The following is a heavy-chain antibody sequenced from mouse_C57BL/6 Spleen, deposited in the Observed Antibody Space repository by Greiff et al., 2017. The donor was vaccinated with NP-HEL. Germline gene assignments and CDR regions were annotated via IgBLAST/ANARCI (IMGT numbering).Heavy chain of an antibody. V-gene: IGHV1-82*01. D-gene: IGHD1-1*01. CDR2: ISPGDGDT. Sequence: VQLQQSGPELVKPGASVKISCKASGYAFSSSWMNWVKQRPGKGLEWIGRISPGDGDTNYNGKFKGKATLTADKSSSTAYMQLSSLTSEDAAVYFCAREVTTVVFDYWGQGTTLTVSS. CDR1: GYAFSSSW. J-gene: IGHJ2*01. CDR3: AREVTTVVFDY.